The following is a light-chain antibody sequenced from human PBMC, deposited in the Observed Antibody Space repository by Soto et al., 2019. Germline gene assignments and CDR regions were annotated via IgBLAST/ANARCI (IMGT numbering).Light chain of an antibody. Sequence: IQLTQSPSSLSASIGDIVTITSRASQDINSYLAWYQQKPGKAPNLLIYEASILQRGVPSRFSGSISGTDFTLTISSLQAEDVATYYCQQTRSYPSTLGGGTKVDIK. CDR2: EAS. CDR3: QQTRSYPST. V-gene: IGKV1-9*01. J-gene: IGKJ4*01. CDR1: QDINSY.